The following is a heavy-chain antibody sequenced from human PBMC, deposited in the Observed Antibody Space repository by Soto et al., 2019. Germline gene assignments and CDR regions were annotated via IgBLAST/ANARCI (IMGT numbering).Heavy chain of an antibody. J-gene: IGHJ4*02. V-gene: IGHV3-30*04. CDR2: ISHDGRVT. CDR3: AREPYGDTQYFHY. Sequence: QVQLVESGGGMVQPGTSLRLSCAASGFTFNSLSLHWVRQRPDKGLEWVAVISHDGRVTFYADFGKGRFTVSRDNSKNTIYLQVNSLRAEVTAVYYCAREPYGDTQYFHYWGQGTLVTVSS. D-gene: IGHD2-21*02. CDR1: GFTFNSLS.